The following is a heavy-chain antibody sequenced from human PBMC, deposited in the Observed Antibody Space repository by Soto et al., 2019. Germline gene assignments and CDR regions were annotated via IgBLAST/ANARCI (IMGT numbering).Heavy chain of an antibody. D-gene: IGHD6-6*01. CDR2: INPNSGGT. J-gene: IGHJ4*02. Sequence: ASVKVSCKASGYTFTGYYMHCVLRAPGQGREWMGWINPNSGGTNYAQKFQGRVTMTRDTSISTAYMELSRLRSDDTAVYYCARAEYSSSSTDYWGQGTLVTVSS. CDR3: ARAEYSSSSTDY. CDR1: GYTFTGYY. V-gene: IGHV1-2*02.